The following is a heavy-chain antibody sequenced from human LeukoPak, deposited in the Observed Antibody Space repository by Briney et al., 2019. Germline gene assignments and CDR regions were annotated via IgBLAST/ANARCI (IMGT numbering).Heavy chain of an antibody. CDR1: GGSFSGYY. CDR3: ASATTYYYDSSGYCWFDP. D-gene: IGHD3-22*01. CDR2: INHGGST. V-gene: IGHV4-34*01. J-gene: IGHJ5*02. Sequence: PSETLSLTCAVYGGSFSGYYWSWIRQPPGKGLEWIGEINHGGSTNYNPSLKSRVTISVDTSKNQLSLKLSSVTAADTAVYYCASATTYYYDSSGYCWFDPWGQGTLVTVSS.